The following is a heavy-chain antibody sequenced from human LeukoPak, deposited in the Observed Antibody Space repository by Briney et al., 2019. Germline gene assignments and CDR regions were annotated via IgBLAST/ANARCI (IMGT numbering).Heavy chain of an antibody. D-gene: IGHD6-19*01. J-gene: IGHJ4*02. V-gene: IGHV3-30-3*01. CDR3: ARDHPHHSSGWYSLAY. Sequence: GALRLSCAASGFTFSSYAMHWVRQAPGKGLEWVAVISYDGSNKYYADSVKGRFTISRDNSKNTLYLQMNSLRAEDTAVYYCARDHPHHSSGWYSLAYWGQGTLVTVSS. CDR2: ISYDGSNK. CDR1: GFTFSSYA.